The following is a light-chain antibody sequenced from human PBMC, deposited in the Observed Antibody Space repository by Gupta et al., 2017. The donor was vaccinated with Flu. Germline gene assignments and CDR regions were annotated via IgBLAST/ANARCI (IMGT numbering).Light chain of an antibody. CDR1: QGIGGF. CDR2: AAS. J-gene: IGKJ3*01. V-gene: IGKV1-9*01. Sequence: DIQLTQSPSFLSASIGDRVTITCRASQGIGGFLAWYQQKPGQAPKPLIYAASTLQSGVPSRFSGSGSGTEFTLTISSLQPEDYAIYYCQHLHSCIFTFGHGTKVDVK. CDR3: QHLHSCIFT.